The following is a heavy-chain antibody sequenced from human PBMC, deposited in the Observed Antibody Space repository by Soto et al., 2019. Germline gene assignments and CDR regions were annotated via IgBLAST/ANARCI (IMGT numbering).Heavy chain of an antibody. V-gene: IGHV4-31*03. Sequence: PSETLSLTCTVSGASITRGGYYWTWVRQLPGRGLEWIGYTYYTGNTNYNPSLKSRLAISVDTSKNQFSLRLSSVTAADSALYYCVRDTTRIRGMDVWGQATTLTVSS. J-gene: IGHJ6*02. CDR1: GASITRGGYY. D-gene: IGHD1-26*01. CDR3: VRDTTRIRGMDV. CDR2: TYYTGNT.